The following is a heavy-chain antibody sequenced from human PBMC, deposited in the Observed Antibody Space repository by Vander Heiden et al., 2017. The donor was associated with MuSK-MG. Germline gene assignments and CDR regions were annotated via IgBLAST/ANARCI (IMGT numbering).Heavy chain of an antibody. D-gene: IGHD2-2*01. CDR1: GFTFSSYA. CDR2: LSGSGTAT. CDR3: AKVSGYCTSISCPNDF. J-gene: IGHJ4*02. V-gene: IGHV3-23*01. Sequence: EEHLLESGGGLVQPGGPLRLSCAASGFTFSSYAMSWVRQAPGKGLQWVSTLSGSGTATYYADSVRGRFAVSRDNSKNTFYLQMNSLRADDTAVYYCAKVSGYCTSISCPNDFWGQGTLVTVSS.